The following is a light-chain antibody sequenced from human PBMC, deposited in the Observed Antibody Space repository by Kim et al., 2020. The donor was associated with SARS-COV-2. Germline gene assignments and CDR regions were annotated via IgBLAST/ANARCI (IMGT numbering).Light chain of an antibody. CDR3: QAWDSNTGV. CDR2: QVR. CDR1: KLGDKY. V-gene: IGLV3-1*01. Sequence: SYELTQPPAVSVSPGQTASITCSGDKLGDKYVCWYQQKAGQSPVLVIYQVRRRPSGIPERFSGSNSGNTATLTISGTQTMDEADYFCQAWDSNTGVFGGGTKLTVL. J-gene: IGLJ2*01.